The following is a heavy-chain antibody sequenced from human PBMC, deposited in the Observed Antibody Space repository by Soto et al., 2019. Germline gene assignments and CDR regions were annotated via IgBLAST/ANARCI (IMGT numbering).Heavy chain of an antibody. J-gene: IGHJ4*02. CDR2: IFCSGST. V-gene: IGHV4-59*11. CDR1: GGSISGHY. CDR3: ARVGTSGWSPDY. D-gene: IGHD6-19*01. Sequence: PAETLSLTCSVSGGSISGHYWTWVRQSPGKGLEWIGYIFCSGSTNYNPSLKSRVTISVDTSKNKFSLKMSSVTAADTAVYYCARVGTSGWSPDYWGRGTLVTVSS.